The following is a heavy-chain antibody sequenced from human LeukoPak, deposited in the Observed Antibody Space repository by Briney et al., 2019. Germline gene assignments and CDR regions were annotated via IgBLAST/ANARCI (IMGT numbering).Heavy chain of an antibody. CDR1: GGSFSGYY. CDR2: INHSGST. CDR3: ARDCKGKRYCYYGMDV. D-gene: IGHD2/OR15-2a*01. V-gene: IGHV4-34*01. J-gene: IGHJ6*02. Sequence: PSETLSLTCAVYGGSFSGYYWSWICQPPGKGLEWIGEINHSGSTNYNPSLKSRVTISVDTSKNQFSLKLSSVTAADTAVYYCARDCKGKRYCYYGMDVWGQGTTVTVSS.